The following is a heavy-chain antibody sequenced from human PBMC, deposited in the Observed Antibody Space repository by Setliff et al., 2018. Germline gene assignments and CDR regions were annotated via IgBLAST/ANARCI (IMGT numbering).Heavy chain of an antibody. V-gene: IGHV1-18*01. CDR1: GFTFRNYA. CDR2: ISVYNGNT. J-gene: IGHJ4*02. CDR3: ARSQWDGLWFKELLSN. D-gene: IGHD3-10*01. Sequence: ASVKVSCKASGFTFRNYAISWVRQAPGQGLEWMGWISVYNGNTKSAQKFQGRVTMTTDTSTSTAYMELRSLTSDDTAVYYCARSQWDGLWFKELLSNWGQGTLVTVSS.